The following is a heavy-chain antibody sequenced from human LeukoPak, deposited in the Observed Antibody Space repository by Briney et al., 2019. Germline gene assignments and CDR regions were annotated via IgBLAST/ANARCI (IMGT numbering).Heavy chain of an antibody. V-gene: IGHV3-23*01. CDR1: GFTFSSYA. CDR2: ISGSGGST. D-gene: IGHD6-13*01. J-gene: IGHJ4*02. Sequence: PGGSLRLSCAASGFTFSSYAMSWVRQAPGKGLEWVSAISGSGGSTYHADSVKGRFTISRDNSKNTLYLQMNSLRAEDTAVYYRAKDIYRIAAAGPPGDYWGQGTLVTVSS. CDR3: AKDIYRIAAAGPPGDY.